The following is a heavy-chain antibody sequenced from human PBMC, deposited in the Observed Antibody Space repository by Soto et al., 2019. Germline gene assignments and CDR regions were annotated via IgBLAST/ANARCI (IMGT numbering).Heavy chain of an antibody. Sequence: QVQLVESGGGVVQPGTSLRLSCAASRFTFSTYAMHWVRQAPGKGLERVAVMSYDGINKYYADSVKGRFTISRDNSKNRLYLQMNGMRAEDTAVYYCARDSRDYTSSWYGNWYFDLWGRGTLVTVSS. CDR1: RFTFSTYA. V-gene: IGHV3-30-3*01. CDR3: ARDSRDYTSSWYGNWYFDL. D-gene: IGHD6-13*01. J-gene: IGHJ2*01. CDR2: MSYDGINK.